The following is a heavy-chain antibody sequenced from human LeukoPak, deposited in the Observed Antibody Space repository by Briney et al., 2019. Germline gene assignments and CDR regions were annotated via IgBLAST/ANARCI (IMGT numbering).Heavy chain of an antibody. CDR1: GYSFTTHW. J-gene: IGHJ5*02. Sequence: GESLQISCKGSGYSFTTHWIGWVRQMPGEGLEWMGIIYPDDSNTRYSPSFQGQVTLSADKSINTAYLQWSSLRASDTAMYYCARLEEDLTLGVAGYWFVPWGQGTLVTVS. D-gene: IGHD3-16*01. CDR2: IYPDDSNT. V-gene: IGHV5-51*01. CDR3: ARLEEDLTLGVAGYWFVP.